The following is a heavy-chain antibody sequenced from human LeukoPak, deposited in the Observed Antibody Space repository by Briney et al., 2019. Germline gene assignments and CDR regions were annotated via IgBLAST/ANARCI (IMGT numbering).Heavy chain of an antibody. V-gene: IGHV4-39*01. Sequence: PSETLSLTCNVSGDSIITSDYYWSWIRQPPGKGLEWIGSIYYSGSTYYSPSLKSRVTIITDTSNTQLSLKLSSVTAADTAIYYCARRGYYSGAFDIWGQGTMATVSS. CDR3: ARRGYYSGAFDI. D-gene: IGHD2-15*01. CDR1: GDSIITSDYY. CDR2: IYYSGST. J-gene: IGHJ3*02.